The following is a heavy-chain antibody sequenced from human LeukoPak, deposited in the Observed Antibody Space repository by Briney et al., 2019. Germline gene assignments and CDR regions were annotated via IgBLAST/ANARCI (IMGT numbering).Heavy chain of an antibody. J-gene: IGHJ3*02. CDR3: ARGSTRDYYDSSGYYRAGDAFDI. CDR1: GGTFSSYA. D-gene: IGHD3-22*01. V-gene: IGHV1-69*04. CDR2: IIPIFGIA. Sequence: SVKVSCKASGGTFSSYAISWVRQAPGQGLEWMGRIIPIFGIANYAQKFQGRVTITADKSTSTAYMELSSLRSEDTAVYYCARGSTRDYYDSSGYYRAGDAFDIWGQGTMVTVSS.